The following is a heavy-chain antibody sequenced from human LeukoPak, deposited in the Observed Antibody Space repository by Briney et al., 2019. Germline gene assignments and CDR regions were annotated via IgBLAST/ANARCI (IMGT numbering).Heavy chain of an antibody. CDR3: AKGRVGATTNFFDY. Sequence: PGGSLRLSCAASGFTFSSYGMHWVRQAPGKGLEWVAVISYDGSNKYYADSVKGRFTISRDNSKNTLYLQMNSLRAEDTAVYYCAKGRVGATTNFFDYWGQGTLVTVSS. J-gene: IGHJ4*02. D-gene: IGHD1-26*01. V-gene: IGHV3-30*18. CDR1: GFTFSSYG. CDR2: ISYDGSNK.